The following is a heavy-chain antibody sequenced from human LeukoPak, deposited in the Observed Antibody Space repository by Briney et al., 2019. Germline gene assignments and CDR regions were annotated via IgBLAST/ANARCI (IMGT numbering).Heavy chain of an antibody. J-gene: IGHJ4*02. CDR3: ARVRYGDRFDY. CDR2: IYYSGGT. Sequence: SETLSLTCTVSGGSISSYYWSWIRQPPGKGLEWIGYIYYSGGTNYNPSLKSRVTISVDTSKNQFSLKLSSVTAADTAVYYCARVRYGDRFDYWGQGTLVTVSS. CDR1: GGSISSYY. V-gene: IGHV4-59*01. D-gene: IGHD4-17*01.